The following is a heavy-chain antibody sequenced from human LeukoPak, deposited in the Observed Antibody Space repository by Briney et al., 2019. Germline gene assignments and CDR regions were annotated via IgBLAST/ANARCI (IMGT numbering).Heavy chain of an antibody. CDR3: AKDIVDTAMGRGGNWFDP. CDR1: GFTFDDYA. D-gene: IGHD5-18*01. J-gene: IGHJ5*02. V-gene: IGHV3-43*02. CDR2: ISGDGGST. Sequence: PGGSLRLSCAASGFTFDDYAMHWVRQAPGKGLEWVSLISGDGGSTYYADSVKGRFTISRDNSKNSLYLRMNSLRTEDTALYYCAKDIVDTAMGRGGNWFDPWGQGTLVTVSS.